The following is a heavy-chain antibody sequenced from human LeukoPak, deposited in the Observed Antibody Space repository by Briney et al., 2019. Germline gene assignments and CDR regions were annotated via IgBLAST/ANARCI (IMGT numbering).Heavy chain of an antibody. Sequence: PGGSLRLSCAASGXTSSSYAVSWVRQAPGRGREWVSAISSSGGNTYYADSVKGRFTISRDNSKNTLYLQMNSLRAEDTAVYYCAKDTWSVPPRDFDFWGQGTLVTVSS. CDR1: GXTSSSYA. CDR2: ISSSGGNT. CDR3: AKDTWSVPPRDFDF. J-gene: IGHJ4*02. V-gene: IGHV3-23*01. D-gene: IGHD2-8*01.